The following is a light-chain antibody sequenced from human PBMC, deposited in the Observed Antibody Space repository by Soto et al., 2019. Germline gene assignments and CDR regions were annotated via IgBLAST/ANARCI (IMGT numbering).Light chain of an antibody. CDR1: QSVAGS. V-gene: IGKV3-11*01. CDR2: DIS. J-gene: IGKJ5*01. Sequence: EFVLTQSPATLSLSPGERAILSCRASQSVAGSLAWYQQKPGQAPRLLIYDISTRAAAIPARFSGSGSGTDFTLTVSSLEPEDFAVYYCQQFRNSVITFGQGTRLEIK. CDR3: QQFRNSVIT.